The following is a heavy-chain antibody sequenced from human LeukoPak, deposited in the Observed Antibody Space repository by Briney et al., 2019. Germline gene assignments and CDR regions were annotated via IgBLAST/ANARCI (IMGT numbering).Heavy chain of an antibody. Sequence: GGSLRLSCVASGFTFSRYWMHWVRQAPGKGLVWVSRINSDGRSTNYADSVKGRFSVSRDNAKNSLYLQMNSLRAEDTAVYYCARDRYGSGPNPLRHWGQGTLVTVSS. D-gene: IGHD3-10*01. J-gene: IGHJ1*01. V-gene: IGHV3-74*01. CDR1: GFTFSRYW. CDR2: INSDGRST. CDR3: ARDRYGSGPNPLRH.